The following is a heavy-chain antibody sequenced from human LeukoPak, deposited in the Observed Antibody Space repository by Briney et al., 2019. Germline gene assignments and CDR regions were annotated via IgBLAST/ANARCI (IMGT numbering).Heavy chain of an antibody. Sequence: GGSLRLSCAASGFTFSSYWVSWVRQAPGKGLEWVANIKQDGSEKYYVDSVKGRFTISRDNAKNSLYLQMNSLRAEDTAVYYCARDKIVGATNFDYWGQGTLVTVSS. V-gene: IGHV3-7*01. D-gene: IGHD1-26*01. CDR1: GFTFSSYW. CDR2: IKQDGSEK. J-gene: IGHJ4*02. CDR3: ARDKIVGATNFDY.